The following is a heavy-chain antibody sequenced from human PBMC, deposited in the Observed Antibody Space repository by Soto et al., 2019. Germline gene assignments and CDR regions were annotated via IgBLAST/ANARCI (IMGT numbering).Heavy chain of an antibody. J-gene: IGHJ4*02. D-gene: IGHD2-15*01. CDR1: GGTFSSYA. Sequence: QVQLVQSGAEVKKPGSSVKVSCKASGGTFSSYAISCVRQAPGQGLEWMGGIIPIFGTANYAQKFQGRVKITADESTSTANMELSSLTSEDTAVYYCERGVGDHITLYYFDFRGQGTLGTDSS. V-gene: IGHV1-69*01. CDR3: ERGVGDHITLYYFDF. CDR2: IIPIFGTA.